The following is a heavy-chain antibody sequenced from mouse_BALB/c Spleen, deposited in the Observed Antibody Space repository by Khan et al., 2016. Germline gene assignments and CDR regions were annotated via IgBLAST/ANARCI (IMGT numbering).Heavy chain of an antibody. CDR3: SGGLGRGDCDY. V-gene: IGHV1-9*01. CDR1: GYTFSTYW. J-gene: IGHJ2*01. CDR2: ILPGSGSI. D-gene: IGHD3-3*01. Sequence: VQLKQSGAELMKPGASVKISCKATGYTFSTYWIEWVKQRPGHGLEWIGEILPGSGSINYNEKFKGKATFTADTSSNTAYMQLSSLTSEDSAVYYGSGGLGRGDCDYWGQGTTLTVSS.